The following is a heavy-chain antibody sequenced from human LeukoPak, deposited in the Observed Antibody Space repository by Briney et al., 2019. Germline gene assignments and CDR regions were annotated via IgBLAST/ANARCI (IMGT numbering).Heavy chain of an antibody. CDR3: ARAIVAAAGTFDY. Sequence: GRSLRLSCAASGFTFSSYGMHWVRQAPGKGLEWVSSISSSSSYIYYADSVKGRFTISRDNAKNSLYLQMNSLRAEDTAVYYCARAIVAAAGTFDYWGQGTLVTVSS. CDR2: ISSSSSYI. V-gene: IGHV3-21*01. CDR1: GFTFSSYG. J-gene: IGHJ4*02. D-gene: IGHD6-13*01.